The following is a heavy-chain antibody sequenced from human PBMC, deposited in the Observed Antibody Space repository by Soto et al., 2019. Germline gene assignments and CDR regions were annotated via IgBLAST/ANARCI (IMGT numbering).Heavy chain of an antibody. J-gene: IGHJ4*02. CDR1: GGLFSSYA. CDR3: ARGGSGYVWFNEF. Sequence: QGQLVQSGAEVKKPGSSVKVSCKDTGGLFSSYAISWVRQAPGQGLEWMGGIIPVFGTTYYAQKFQDRVTITADESTNTAYMELSSLRSEDTAMYYCARGGSGYVWFNEFWGQGSLVTVSS. CDR2: IIPVFGTT. V-gene: IGHV1-69*01. D-gene: IGHD3-22*01.